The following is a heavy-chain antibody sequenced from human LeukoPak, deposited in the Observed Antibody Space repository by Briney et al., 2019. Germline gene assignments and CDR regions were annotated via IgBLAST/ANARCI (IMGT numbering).Heavy chain of an antibody. CDR2: VSRTGGI. CDR3: ARGNGWKLHDY. Sequence: SETLSLTCTVSDDPVTTSYWSWIRQPVGKGLEWIGRVSRTGGILYNSSVRGRFTLSVDTSNNRFSLAVSAVTAADTAVYYCARGNGWKLHDYWGQGIQVTVSS. CDR1: DDPVTTSY. D-gene: IGHD5-24*01. V-gene: IGHV4-4*07. J-gene: IGHJ4*02.